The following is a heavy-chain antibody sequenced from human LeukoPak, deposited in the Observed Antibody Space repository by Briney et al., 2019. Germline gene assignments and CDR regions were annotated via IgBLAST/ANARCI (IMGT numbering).Heavy chain of an antibody. CDR1: GYTFTVFY. J-gene: IGHJ5*02. Sequence: GASVKVSCKASGYTFTVFYMHWVRQAPGQGLEWMGWINPNSGATNYAQKFQGRVTMTRDTSISTAYMELSRLRSDDTAVYYCARAHLIAAAGYNWFDPWGQGTLVTVSS. V-gene: IGHV1-2*02. D-gene: IGHD6-13*01. CDR3: ARAHLIAAAGYNWFDP. CDR2: INPNSGAT.